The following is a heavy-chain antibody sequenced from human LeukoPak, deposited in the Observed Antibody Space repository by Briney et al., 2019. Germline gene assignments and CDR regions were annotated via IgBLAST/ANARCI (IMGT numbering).Heavy chain of an antibody. Sequence: GGSLRLSCAASGFTFSSYAMSWVRQAPGKGLGWVSAISGSGGSTYYADSVKGRFTISRDNSKNTLYLQMNSLRAEDTAVYYCAKDSSMVRGVITDFDYWGQGTLVTVSS. D-gene: IGHD3-10*01. CDR3: AKDSSMVRGVITDFDY. CDR2: ISGSGGST. V-gene: IGHV3-23*01. CDR1: GFTFSSYA. J-gene: IGHJ4*02.